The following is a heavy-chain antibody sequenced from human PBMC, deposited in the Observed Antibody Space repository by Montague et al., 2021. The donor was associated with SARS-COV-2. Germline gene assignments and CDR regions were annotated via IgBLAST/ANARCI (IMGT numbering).Heavy chain of an antibody. CDR3: ARQLRVRRTWQVGDYNHYGMDV. CDR1: GGSISNYH. CDR2: IYYSGST. J-gene: IGHJ6*02. V-gene: IGHV4-59*08. D-gene: IGHD3-10*01. Sequence: ETLSLTCTVSGGSISNYHWNWIRQPPGKGLEWIAYIYYSGSTNYNPSLQSRDTISVDTSRNQFSLRLTSVTAADTAVYYCARQLRVRRTWQVGDYNHYGMDVWGQGTTVSVSS.